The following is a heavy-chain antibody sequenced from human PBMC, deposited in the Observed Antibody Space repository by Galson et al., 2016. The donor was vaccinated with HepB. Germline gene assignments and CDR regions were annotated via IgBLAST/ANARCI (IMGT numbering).Heavy chain of an antibody. D-gene: IGHD6-19*01. V-gene: IGHV3-30-3*01. Sequence: SLRLSCAASGFTFSTCSMHWVRQASGKGLEWVAVISYDGSNKYYADSVKGRFTNSRDNSKNTLYLQTNRLRSEDTAVYYCASKKRKHGSGWYFAFDIWGRGTMVTVSS. CDR1: GFTFSTCS. CDR2: ISYDGSNK. J-gene: IGHJ3*02. CDR3: ASKKRKHGSGWYFAFDI.